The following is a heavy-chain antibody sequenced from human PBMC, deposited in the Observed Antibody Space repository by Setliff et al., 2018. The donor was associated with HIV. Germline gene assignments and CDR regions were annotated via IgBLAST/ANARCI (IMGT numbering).Heavy chain of an antibody. D-gene: IGHD3-22*01. Sequence: SETLSLTCTVSGGSINSYYWSWIRQPPGKGLEWIGYISYSGSTNFNPSLESRLAMSVDMSKNHFSLKLRSVTAADTAVYYCARHGHFYDSSSSDAFDIWGHGTMVTVSS. J-gene: IGHJ3*02. CDR1: GGSINSYY. CDR2: ISYSGST. V-gene: IGHV4-59*08. CDR3: ARHGHFYDSSSSDAFDI.